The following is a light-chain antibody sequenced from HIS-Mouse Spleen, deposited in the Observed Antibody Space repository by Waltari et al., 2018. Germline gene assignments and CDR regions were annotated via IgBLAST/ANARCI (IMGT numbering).Light chain of an antibody. J-gene: IGLJ2*01. CDR2: EDI. CDR1: ALPKKY. V-gene: IGLV3-10*01. Sequence: SYELTQPPSVSVSPGQTARITCSGDALPKKYAYWYQQKSGQAPVLVIYEDIKRPSRIPEMFSGSSSGTMATLTISGAQVEDEADYYCYSTDSSGNHRVFGGGTKLTVL. CDR3: YSTDSSGNHRV.